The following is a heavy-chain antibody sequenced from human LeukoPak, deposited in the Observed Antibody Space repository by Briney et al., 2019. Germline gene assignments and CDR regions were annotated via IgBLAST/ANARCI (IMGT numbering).Heavy chain of an antibody. Sequence: GGSLRLSCAASGFTFSSYAMSWVRQAPGKGLEWVSAISGSGGSTYYADSVKGRFTISRDNSKNTLYLQMNSLRAEDTAVYYCAKERVARTYYYDSSGYYGVDYWGQGTLVTVSS. V-gene: IGHV3-23*01. CDR1: GFTFSSYA. CDR3: AKERVARTYYYDSSGYYGVDY. CDR2: ISGSGGST. D-gene: IGHD3-22*01. J-gene: IGHJ4*02.